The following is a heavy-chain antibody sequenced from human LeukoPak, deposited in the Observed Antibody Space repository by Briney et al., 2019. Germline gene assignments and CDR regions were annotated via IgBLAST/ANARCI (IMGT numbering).Heavy chain of an antibody. D-gene: IGHD6-19*01. J-gene: IGHJ3*02. V-gene: IGHV1-24*01. CDR1: GYTLTELS. CDR3: ATSFREGSGWSRFNRAFDI. CDR2: FDPEDGET. Sequence: ASVKVSCKVSGYTLTELSMHWVRQAPGKGLEWMGGFDPEDGETIYAQKFQGRVTMTEDTSTDTAYMELSSLRSEDTAVYYCATSFREGSGWSRFNRAFDIWGQGTMVTVSS.